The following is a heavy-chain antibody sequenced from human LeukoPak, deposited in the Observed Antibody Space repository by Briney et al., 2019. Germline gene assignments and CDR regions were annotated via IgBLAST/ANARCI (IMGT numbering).Heavy chain of an antibody. Sequence: GGSLRLSCAASGFTFSSYAMSWVRQAPGKGLEWVSAISGSGGSTYYADSVKGWFTISRDNSKNTLYLQMNSLRAEDTALYYCAKDDSGGYFPDFWGQGTLVTVSS. CDR1: GFTFSSYA. D-gene: IGHD3-22*01. V-gene: IGHV3-23*01. CDR3: AKDDSGGYFPDF. J-gene: IGHJ4*02. CDR2: ISGSGGST.